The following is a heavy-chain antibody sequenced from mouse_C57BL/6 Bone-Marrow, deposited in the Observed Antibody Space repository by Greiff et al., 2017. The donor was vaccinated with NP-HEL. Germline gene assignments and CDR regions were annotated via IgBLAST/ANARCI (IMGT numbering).Heavy chain of an antibody. CDR3: ARLLITTVVATDYAMDY. Sequence: EVKVVESGGGLVQPGGSLKLSCAASGFTFSDYYMYWVRQTPEKRLEWVAYISNGGGSTYYPDTVKGRFTISRDNAKNTLYLQMSRLKSEDTAMYYCARLLITTVVATDYAMDYWGQGTSVTVSS. J-gene: IGHJ4*01. V-gene: IGHV5-12*01. D-gene: IGHD1-1*01. CDR2: ISNGGGST. CDR1: GFTFSDYY.